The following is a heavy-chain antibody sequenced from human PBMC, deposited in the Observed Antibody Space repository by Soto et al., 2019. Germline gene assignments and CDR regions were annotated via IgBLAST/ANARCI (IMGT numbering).Heavy chain of an antibody. CDR3: ARVGYYDFWSGYYTAPYYYYYMDV. J-gene: IGHJ6*03. V-gene: IGHV4-39*01. Sequence: SETLSLTCTVSGGSISSSSYYWGWIRQPPGKGLEWIGSIYYSGSTYYNPSLKSRVTISVDTSKNQFSLKLSSVTAADTAVYYCARVGYYDFWSGYYTAPYYYYYMDVWGKGTTVTVSS. CDR1: GGSISSSSYY. D-gene: IGHD3-3*01. CDR2: IYYSGST.